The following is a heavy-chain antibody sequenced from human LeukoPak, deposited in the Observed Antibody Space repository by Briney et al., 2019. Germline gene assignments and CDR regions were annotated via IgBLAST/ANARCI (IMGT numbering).Heavy chain of an antibody. V-gene: IGHV1-46*01. CDR1: GYTFPSYF. CDR2: INPNDGST. CDR3: ARDLPQHNSSSYFYYYGMDV. D-gene: IGHD6-6*01. Sequence: GASVKVSCKASGYTFPSYFMHWVRQAPGQGLEWMGIINPNDGSTSYAQKFQGRVSMTRDTPTGTVHMELSSLSSEDTAVYYCARDLPQHNSSSYFYYYGMDVWGQGTTVTVFS. J-gene: IGHJ6*02.